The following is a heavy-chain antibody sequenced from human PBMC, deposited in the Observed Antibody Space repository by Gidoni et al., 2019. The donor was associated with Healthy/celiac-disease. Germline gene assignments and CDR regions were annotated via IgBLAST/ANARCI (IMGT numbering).Heavy chain of an antibody. CDR2: IYYSGST. CDR1: GGSISRGGYY. Sequence: QVQLQESGPGLVKPSQTLSLPCTVSGGSISRGGYYWSWIRQHPGKGLEWIGYIYYSGSTYYNPSLKSRVTISVDTSKNQFSLKLSSVTAADTAVYYCARGDGVVPAAIINWFDPWGQGTLVTVSS. J-gene: IGHJ5*02. CDR3: ARGDGVVPAAIINWFDP. D-gene: IGHD2-2*02. V-gene: IGHV4-31*03.